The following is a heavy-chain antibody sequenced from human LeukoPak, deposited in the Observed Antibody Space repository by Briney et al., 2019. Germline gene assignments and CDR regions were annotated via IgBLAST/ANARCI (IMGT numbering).Heavy chain of an antibody. CDR1: GFTFDDYT. CDR2: ISWDGGST. J-gene: IGHJ6*03. V-gene: IGHV3-43*01. D-gene: IGHD2-2*01. CDR3: AKERREYQLLYYMDV. Sequence: GGSLRLSCAASGFTFDDYTMHWVRQAPGKGLEWVSLISWDGGSTYYADSVKGRFTISRDNSKNSLYLQMNSLRTEDTALYYCAKERREYQLLYYMDVWGKGTTVTVSS.